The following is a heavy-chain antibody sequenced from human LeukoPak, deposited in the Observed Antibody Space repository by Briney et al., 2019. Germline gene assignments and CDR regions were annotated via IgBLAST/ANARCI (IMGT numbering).Heavy chain of an antibody. CDR2: ISAYNGNT. CDR3: ARVDLRGLRFLERSHWDWFDP. V-gene: IGHV1-18*01. CDR1: GYTFTSYG. D-gene: IGHD3-3*01. J-gene: IGHJ5*02. Sequence: ASVKVSCKASGYTFTSYGISWVRQAPGQGLEWMGWISAYNGNTNYAQKLQGRVTMTTDTSTSTAYMELRSLRSDDTAVYYCARVDLRGLRFLERSHWDWFDPWGQGTLVTVSS.